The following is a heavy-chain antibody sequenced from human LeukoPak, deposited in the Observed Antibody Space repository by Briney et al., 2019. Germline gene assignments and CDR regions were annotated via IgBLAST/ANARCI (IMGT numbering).Heavy chain of an antibody. V-gene: IGHV3-15*01. CDR2: IKTKADGGTT. D-gene: IGHD3-3*01. Sequence: GGSLRLSCAASGFSFSNAWMNWVRQSPGKGLEWLGRIKTKADGGTTEYSAPVKGRFTISRDDSKNTLFLQMNSLKADDTAVYYCTTRIITTSDYWAQGALVTVSS. CDR1: GFSFSNAW. J-gene: IGHJ4*02. CDR3: TTRIITTSDY.